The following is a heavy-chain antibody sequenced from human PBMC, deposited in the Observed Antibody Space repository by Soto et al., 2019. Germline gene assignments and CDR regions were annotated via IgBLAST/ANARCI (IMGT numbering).Heavy chain of an antibody. D-gene: IGHD3-10*01. CDR1: GYTFTGYY. Sequence: ASVKVSCKASGYTFTGYYMHWVRQAPGQGLEWMGWINAGNGHTKYSQNFQGRVTITRDTSASTAYMELSSLISEDAAVYYCARGIWTMTRGAYYFDNWGQGTLVTSPQ. J-gene: IGHJ4*02. CDR2: INAGNGHT. CDR3: ARGIWTMTRGAYYFDN. V-gene: IGHV1-3*01.